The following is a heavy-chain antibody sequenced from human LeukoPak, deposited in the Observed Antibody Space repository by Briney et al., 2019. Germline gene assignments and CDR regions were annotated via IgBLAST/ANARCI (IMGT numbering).Heavy chain of an antibody. CDR2: IGGSSSTI. CDR1: GFTFSDYY. V-gene: IGHV3-11*01. Sequence: GGTLRLSCAVSGFTFSDYYMSWIRQAPGKGLEWVSYIGGSSSTIYYADSVKGRFTISRDNAKNSLYLQMNSLRAEDTAVYYCARGAGYNYPYYFDYWGQGTLVTVSS. J-gene: IGHJ4*02. CDR3: ARGAGYNYPYYFDY. D-gene: IGHD5-24*01.